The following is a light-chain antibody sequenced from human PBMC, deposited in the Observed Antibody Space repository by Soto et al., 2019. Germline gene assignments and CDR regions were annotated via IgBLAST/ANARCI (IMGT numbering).Light chain of an antibody. CDR2: KAS. Sequence: DVVMTQSPLSLPVTLGQPASISCRSSRSLVYSDGNAYLNWFQQRPGQSPRRLIYKASNRDSGVPESCSGRGPGTDFSLQIRRAEPDDVEVYYCMHPTHWPPTFGRGTRGEIK. CDR3: MHPTHWPPT. J-gene: IGKJ1*01. V-gene: IGKV2-30*01. CDR1: RSLVYSDGNAY.